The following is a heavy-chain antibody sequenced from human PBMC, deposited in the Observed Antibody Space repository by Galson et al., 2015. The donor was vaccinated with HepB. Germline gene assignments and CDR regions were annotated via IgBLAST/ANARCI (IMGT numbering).Heavy chain of an antibody. CDR3: AKDVEQWPNIVFDY. D-gene: IGHD6-19*01. Sequence: SLRLSCAASGFTFSYSGMSWVRQAPRKGLEWVSTINDNGGNTHYADSVKGRFTISRDSSKNTLYLQMNSLRAEDTAVYYCAKDVEQWPNIVFDYWGQGTLVTVSS. V-gene: IGHV3-23*01. CDR2: INDNGGNT. J-gene: IGHJ4*02. CDR1: GFTFSYSG.